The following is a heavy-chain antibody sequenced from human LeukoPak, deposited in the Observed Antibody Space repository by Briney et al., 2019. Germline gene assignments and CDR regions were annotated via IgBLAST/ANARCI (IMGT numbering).Heavy chain of an antibody. D-gene: IGHD2-2*01. CDR3: APAATPFLGAFDI. J-gene: IGHJ3*02. V-gene: IGHV3-33*01. Sequence: GGSLRLSCAASGFSFSSYGMHWVRQAPGKGLEWVAVIWYDGSNKYYADSVKGRFTISRDNSKNTLYLQMNSLRAEDTAVYYCAPAATPFLGAFDIWGQGTMVTVSS. CDR1: GFSFSSYG. CDR2: IWYDGSNK.